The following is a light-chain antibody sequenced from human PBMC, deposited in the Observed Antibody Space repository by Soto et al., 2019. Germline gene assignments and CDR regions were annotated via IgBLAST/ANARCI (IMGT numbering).Light chain of an antibody. CDR2: DAS. CDR3: HQYNNWPPGT. Sequence: EIVLTQSPATLSVSPWERATLSCRASQSISRSLAWYQQKPGQAPRLLISDASTRATGIPARFSGSGSGTEFTLTISSLQSEDFALYYCHQYNNWPPGTFGQGTKVDIK. CDR1: QSISRS. V-gene: IGKV3-15*01. J-gene: IGKJ2*01.